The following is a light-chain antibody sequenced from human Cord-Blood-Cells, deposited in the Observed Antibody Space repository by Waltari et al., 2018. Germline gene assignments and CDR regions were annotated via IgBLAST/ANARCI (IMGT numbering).Light chain of an antibody. Sequence: QSALTQTRSVSGSPGQSVTIPCTGTSSHVGVYNYFSWYQQHPGPAPKLLIYYVSNRPSGVPDRFSGSKSGNTASLTISGLQAEDEADYYCCSYAGSYWVFGGGTKLTVL. V-gene: IGLV2-11*01. CDR3: CSYAGSYWV. J-gene: IGLJ3*02. CDR2: YVS. CDR1: SSHVGVYNY.